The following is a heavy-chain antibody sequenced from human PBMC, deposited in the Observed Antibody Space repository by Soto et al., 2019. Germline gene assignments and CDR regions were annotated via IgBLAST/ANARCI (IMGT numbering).Heavy chain of an antibody. CDR2: INPNSGGT. D-gene: IGHD3-10*01. V-gene: IGHV1-2*04. CDR1: GYTFTGYY. J-gene: IGHJ6*02. Sequence: QVQLVQSGAEVKKPGASVKVSCKASGYTFTGYYMHWVRQTPGQGREWMGWINPNSGGTNYAQKFQGWVTMTRDTSISTSYMELSRLRSDDTAAYDCARGGSGSDYYYGMDVWGQGTTVTVSS. CDR3: ARGGSGSDYYYGMDV.